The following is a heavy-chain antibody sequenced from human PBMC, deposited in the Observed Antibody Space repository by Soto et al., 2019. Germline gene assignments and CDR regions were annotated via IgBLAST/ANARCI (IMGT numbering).Heavy chain of an antibody. CDR3: AAAYVYDFENSNYYRDAFDI. V-gene: IGHV5-51*01. D-gene: IGHD3-22*01. Sequence: PGESLKVSCTAYGYSFSFYGIGWVRHVPGTWLEXMAIMHPVFTDSRYRRSLSAPATISADKSTSTAVLQWSSLKASDTAMYYWAAAYVYDFENSNYYRDAFDIWGQGALVTVSS. CDR1: GYSFSFYG. CDR2: MHPVFTDS. J-gene: IGHJ3*02.